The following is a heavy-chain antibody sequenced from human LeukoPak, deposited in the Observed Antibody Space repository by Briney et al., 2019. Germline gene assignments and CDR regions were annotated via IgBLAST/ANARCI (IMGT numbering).Heavy chain of an antibody. D-gene: IGHD3-10*01. V-gene: IGHV3-49*03. CDR2: IRSKTYGGTI. J-gene: IGHJ4*02. CDR1: GFTFGDYG. CDR3: SRTFYGSGSYYAY. Sequence: TGVSLRLSCTASGFTFGDYGMSWFRQAPGKRLEWVGFIRSKTYGGTIEYAASVKGRFTISRDDSKSIAYLQMNSLKTEDTAVYYCSRTFYGSGSYYAYWGQGTLVTVSS.